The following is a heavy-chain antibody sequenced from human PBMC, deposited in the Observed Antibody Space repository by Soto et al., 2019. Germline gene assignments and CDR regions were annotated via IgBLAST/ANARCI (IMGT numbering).Heavy chain of an antibody. Sequence: QGQLVESGGGVVQPGGSLRLSCAASGFTFSGYGMHWVRQSPGEGLEWVAILANDGSYQYYAESVKGRFTISRDNSKNTLYLQMDSLRPEDTAVYYCARSIGGSSYYPPDYWGQGTLVTVFS. D-gene: IGHD2-15*01. CDR3: ARSIGGSSYYPPDY. V-gene: IGHV3-30*03. CDR1: GFTFSGYG. CDR2: LANDGSYQ. J-gene: IGHJ4*02.